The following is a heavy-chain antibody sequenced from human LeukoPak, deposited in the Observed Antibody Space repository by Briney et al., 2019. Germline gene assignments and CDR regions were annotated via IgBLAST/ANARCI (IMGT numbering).Heavy chain of an antibody. CDR3: AGLPRYNWNEPLDY. Sequence: ASVKVSCKASRYTFTDYYMHWVRQAPGHGLEWMGWINPNIGGTKYAKNCQGRVTMTKESSIKTAYMELTRLTYDDTAVYYCAGLPRYNWNEPLDYWGQGTLVTVSS. D-gene: IGHD1-20*01. J-gene: IGHJ4*02. CDR1: RYTFTDYY. V-gene: IGHV1-2*02. CDR2: INPNIGGT.